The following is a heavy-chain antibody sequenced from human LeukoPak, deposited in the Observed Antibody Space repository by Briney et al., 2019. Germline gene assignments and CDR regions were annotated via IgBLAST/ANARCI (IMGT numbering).Heavy chain of an antibody. V-gene: IGHV3-21*01. J-gene: IGHJ4*02. Sequence: PGGSLRLSCAASGFTFSSYSMNWVRQAPGKGLEWVSSISSSSSSYIYYADSVKGRFTISRDNAKNSLYLQMNSLRAEDTAVYYCAATPRVLEWLSHFDYWGQGTLVTVSS. CDR1: GFTFSSYS. D-gene: IGHD3-3*01. CDR2: ISSSSSSYI. CDR3: AATPRVLEWLSHFDY.